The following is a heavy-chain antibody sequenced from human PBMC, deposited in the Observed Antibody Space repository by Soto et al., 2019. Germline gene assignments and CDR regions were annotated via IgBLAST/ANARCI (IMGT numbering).Heavy chain of an antibody. V-gene: IGHV1-18*04. CDR1: GYTFTDYS. D-gene: IGHD1-26*01. J-gene: IGHJ4*02. CDR3: ARTDTWAY. Sequence: QVQLVQSGAEVKKPGASVKVSCKTSGYTFTDYSMNWVRQAPGQRLEWMGWINTHNGHTQYSPRFDDRVTMTTDPSTSTAYMELRGLQSDDTAVSYCARTDTWAYWGQGTLVTVSS. CDR2: INTHNGHT.